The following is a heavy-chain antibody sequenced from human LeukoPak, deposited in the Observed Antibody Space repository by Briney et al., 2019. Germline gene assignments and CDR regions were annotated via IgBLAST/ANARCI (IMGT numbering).Heavy chain of an antibody. D-gene: IGHD1-26*01. J-gene: IGHJ4*02. CDR2: IYYSGST. V-gene: IGHV4-39*01. CDR3: ASKPFLSGSFDY. CDR1: GGSISSSSYY. Sequence: SETLSLTCTVSGGSISSSSYYWGWIRQPPGKGLEWIGSIYYSGSTYYNPSLKSRVTISVDTSKNQFSLKLSSVTGADTAVYYCASKPFLSGSFDYWGQGTLVAVSS.